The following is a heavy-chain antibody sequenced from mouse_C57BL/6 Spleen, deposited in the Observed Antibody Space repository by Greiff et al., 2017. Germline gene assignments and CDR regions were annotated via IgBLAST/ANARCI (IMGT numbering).Heavy chain of an antibody. V-gene: IGHV14-3*01. CDR3: AEDDGYYVGFAY. J-gene: IGHJ3*01. Sequence: VQLKESVAELVRPGASVKLSCTASGFNIKNTYMHWVKQRPEQGLEWIGRIDPANGYTKYAPKFQGKATLTADTSSNTAYLQLSGLTSEDTAIYYCAEDDGYYVGFAYWGQGTLVTVSA. D-gene: IGHD2-3*01. CDR2: IDPANGYT. CDR1: GFNIKNTY.